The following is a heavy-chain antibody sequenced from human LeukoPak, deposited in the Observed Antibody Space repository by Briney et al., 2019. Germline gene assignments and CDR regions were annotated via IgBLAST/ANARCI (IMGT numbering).Heavy chain of an antibody. CDR1: GFPFSNYV. J-gene: IGHJ4*02. CDR2: ISDGGGYT. CDR3: TKGVLGYSVPFFDC. V-gene: IGHV3-23*01. Sequence: QTGGSLRLSCAASGFPFSNYVMSWARQAPGKGLEWVSSISDGGGYTYYADSVKGRFTISRDNSKNTLYLQMNSLRAEDTAVYYCTKGVLGYSVPFFDCWGQGALVTVSS. D-gene: IGHD3-10*02.